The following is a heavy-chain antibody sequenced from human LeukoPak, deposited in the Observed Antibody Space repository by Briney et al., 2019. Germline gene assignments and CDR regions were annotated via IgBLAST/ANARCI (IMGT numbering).Heavy chain of an antibody. J-gene: IGHJ4*02. V-gene: IGHV3-30*02. CDR3: AKDQWVFWSGYHYYFDY. D-gene: IGHD3-3*01. CDR2: IRYDGSNK. CDR1: GFTFSSYG. Sequence: GGSLRLSCAASGFTFSSYGMHWVRQAPGKGLEWVAFIRYDGSNKYYADSVKGRFTISRDNSKNTLCLQMNSLRAEDTAVYYCAKDQWVFWSGYHYYFDYGGQGPLVTVSS.